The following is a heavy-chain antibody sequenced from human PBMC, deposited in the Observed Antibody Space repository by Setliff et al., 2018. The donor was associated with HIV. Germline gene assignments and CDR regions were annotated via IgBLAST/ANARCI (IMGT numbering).Heavy chain of an antibody. CDR3: VRGYYYDKTGYGTFDI. CDR2: MSAYSGDT. Sequence: ALVKVSCKASGHTFTAYGITWVRQAPGQGLEWMGWMSAYSGDTKYAQKIQGRVNMTRDTSTDTAYVELRSLRFDDTALYYCVRGYYYDKTGYGTFDIWGQGTVVTVS. J-gene: IGHJ3*02. CDR1: GHTFTAYG. V-gene: IGHV1-18*04. D-gene: IGHD3-22*01.